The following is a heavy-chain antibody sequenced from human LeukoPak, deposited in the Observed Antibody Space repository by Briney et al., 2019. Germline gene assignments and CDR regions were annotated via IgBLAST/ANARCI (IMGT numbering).Heavy chain of an antibody. CDR3: ARDPDDYGDYSYFDY. V-gene: IGHV3-33*01. Sequence: GGSLRLSCAASGFTFSSYGMHWVRQAPGKGLEWVAVIWYDGSNKYYADSVKGRFTISRDNSKNTLFLQMNSRIAEDTAVYYCARDPDDYGDYSYFDYWGQGTLVTVSS. CDR2: IWYDGSNK. D-gene: IGHD4-17*01. CDR1: GFTFSSYG. J-gene: IGHJ4*02.